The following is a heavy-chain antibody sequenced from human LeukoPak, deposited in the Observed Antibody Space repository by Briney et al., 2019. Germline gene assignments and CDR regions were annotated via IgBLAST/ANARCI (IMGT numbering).Heavy chain of an antibody. J-gene: IGHJ4*02. Sequence: GGSLRLSCAASGFSLRSSEMNWVRQAPGKGPEWVSHINSADNVEYYTDAVRGRFTMSRDNAKDLLYLQMNSLRDEDTAVYYCARDTVNGPFVISLDLWGQGVLVTVSS. CDR3: ARDTVNGPFVISLDL. CDR2: INSADNVE. V-gene: IGHV3-48*03. CDR1: GFSLRSSE. D-gene: IGHD2-8*01.